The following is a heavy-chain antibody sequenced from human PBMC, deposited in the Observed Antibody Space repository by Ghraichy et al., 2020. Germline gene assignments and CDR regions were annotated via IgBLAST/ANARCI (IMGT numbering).Heavy chain of an antibody. V-gene: IGHV1-2*06. Sequence: ASVKVSCKTSGYTFTVYYIHWVRQAPGQGLEWMGRINPYSGDTKYAQSIQGRVTMTTDTSITTAYMELSNLHSDDTAMYYCARAPYDYGRKLDYWGQGSLVTVSS. CDR1: GYTFTVYY. CDR3: ARAPYDYGRKLDY. CDR2: INPYSGDT. D-gene: IGHD4-23*01. J-gene: IGHJ4*02.